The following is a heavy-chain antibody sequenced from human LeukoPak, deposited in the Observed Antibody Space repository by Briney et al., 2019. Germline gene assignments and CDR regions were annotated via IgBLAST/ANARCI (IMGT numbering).Heavy chain of an antibody. D-gene: IGHD6-19*01. CDR1: GGSISSYY. Sequence: SETLSLTCTVSGGSISSYYWSWVRQPAGKGLEWIGYIYYSGSTNYNPSLKSRVTISVDTSKNQFSLKLSSVTAADTAVYYCAGHGAVAGLDYWGQGTLVTVSS. CDR2: IYYSGST. J-gene: IGHJ4*02. CDR3: AGHGAVAGLDY. V-gene: IGHV4-59*01.